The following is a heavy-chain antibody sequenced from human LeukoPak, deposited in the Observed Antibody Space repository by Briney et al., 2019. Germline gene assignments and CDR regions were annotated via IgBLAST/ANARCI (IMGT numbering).Heavy chain of an antibody. J-gene: IGHJ4*02. V-gene: IGHV1-8*01. Sequence: ASVKVSCKASGYSFTSYDINWVRQAIGQGLEWMGWMKPDSGYTGYAQKFRGRVTMTRNTSISTAYMELSSLGSEDTAVYYCARGLPSQTFGTTVTSWGQGTLVTVSS. CDR2: MKPDSGYT. D-gene: IGHD4-17*01. CDR3: ARGLPSQTFGTTVTS. CDR1: GYSFTSYD.